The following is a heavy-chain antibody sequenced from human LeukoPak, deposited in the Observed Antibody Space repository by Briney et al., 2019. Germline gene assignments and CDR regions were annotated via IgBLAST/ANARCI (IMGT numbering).Heavy chain of an antibody. J-gene: IGHJ4*02. Sequence: GGSLRLSCAASGFTFSSYWMHWVRQAPGKGLVWVSRINSDGSSTSYADSVKGRFTISRDNSKNTLYLQMNSLRAEDTAVYYCATLSDIVATFGVDYWGQGTLVTVSS. CDR2: INSDGSST. D-gene: IGHD5-12*01. CDR1: GFTFSSYW. CDR3: ATLSDIVATFGVDY. V-gene: IGHV3-74*01.